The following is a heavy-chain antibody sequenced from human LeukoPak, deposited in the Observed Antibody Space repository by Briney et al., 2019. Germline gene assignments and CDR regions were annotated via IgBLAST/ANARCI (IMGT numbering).Heavy chain of an antibody. V-gene: IGHV3-74*01. CDR1: GFTFSSYW. Sequence: GGSLRLTCAASGFTFSSYWMHWVRQAPGKGLVWVSRINSDGSSTSYADSVKGRFTISRDNAKNTLYLQMNSLRAEDTAVYYCARGDTMIVAAFLFDYWGQGTLVTVSS. CDR3: ARGDTMIVAAFLFDY. J-gene: IGHJ4*02. CDR2: INSDGSST. D-gene: IGHD3-22*01.